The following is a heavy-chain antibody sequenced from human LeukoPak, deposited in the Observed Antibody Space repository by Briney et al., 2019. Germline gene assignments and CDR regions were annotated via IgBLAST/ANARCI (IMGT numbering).Heavy chain of an antibody. CDR3: ARHATLRDGKQLEAWFDP. CDR2: IYPGASDT. Sequence: GEPLKCSCKGSGYSFTSYLIGWVRQMPGKGLEWRGSIYPGASDTRYSPSSQGQVTTSADKSISTAYLQWSSLKASDTAMYYCARHATLRDGKQLEAWFDPWRQGPLVTVSS. CDR1: GYSFTSYL. J-gene: IGHJ5*02. D-gene: IGHD3-3*01. V-gene: IGHV5-51*01.